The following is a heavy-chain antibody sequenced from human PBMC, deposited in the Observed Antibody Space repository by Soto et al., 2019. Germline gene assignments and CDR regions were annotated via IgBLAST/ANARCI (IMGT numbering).Heavy chain of an antibody. V-gene: IGHV1-69*13. CDR2: IIPIFGTG. D-gene: IGHD5-12*01. J-gene: IGHJ4*02. Sequence: SVKVSCKASGGTFSNYAINWVRQAPGQGLEWMGGIIPIFGTGNYAQKFQGRVTITADESTSTAYLDLSGLRPEDTAVYYCARPVEMATISRSYLFYWGQGTLVTVSS. CDR3: ARPVEMATISRSYLFY. CDR1: GGTFSNYA.